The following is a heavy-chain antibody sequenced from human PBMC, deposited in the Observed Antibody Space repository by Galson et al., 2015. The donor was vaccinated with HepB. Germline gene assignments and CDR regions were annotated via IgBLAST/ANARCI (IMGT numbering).Heavy chain of an antibody. CDR3: AKDQKYYGSGSHPRYYYYYMDV. CDR1: GFTFSSYA. J-gene: IGHJ6*03. Sequence: SLRLSCAASGFTFSSYAMSWVRQAPGKGLEWVSAISGSGGSTYYADSVKGRFTISRDNSKNTLYLQMNSLRAEDTAVHYCAKDQKYYGSGSHPRYYYYYMDVWGKGTTVTVSS. D-gene: IGHD3-10*01. CDR2: ISGSGGST. V-gene: IGHV3-23*01.